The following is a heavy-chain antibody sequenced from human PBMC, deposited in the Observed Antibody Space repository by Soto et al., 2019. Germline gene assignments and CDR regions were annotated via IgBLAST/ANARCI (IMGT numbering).Heavy chain of an antibody. D-gene: IGHD3-10*01. J-gene: IGHJ4*02. Sequence: QVQLVQTGAEVKKPGASVKVSCKASGYTFTRYGISWVRQAPGQGREWKGWINVYNGNTNYAQKLQGRVTMTTDTSTSTAYLDLRSLRSDDTAVYFCARDTSRGEYDYWGQGTLVTVSS. V-gene: IGHV1-18*01. CDR2: INVYNGNT. CDR1: GYTFTRYG. CDR3: ARDTSRGEYDY.